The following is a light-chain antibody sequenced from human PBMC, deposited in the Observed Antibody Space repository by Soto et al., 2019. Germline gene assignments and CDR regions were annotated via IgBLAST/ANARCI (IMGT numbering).Light chain of an antibody. CDR1: HGISNS. CDR3: QKYNSAPFT. V-gene: IGKV1-27*01. J-gene: IGKJ3*01. CDR2: AAS. Sequence: DIQMAQSPSSLSASVGDRVTLTCRASHGISNSFAWYQQKPVKAPRLLIYAASNLLSGVPSRFSGSGSGTDFTLTISSLQPEDVAIYYCQKYNSAPFTFGPGTKVDIK.